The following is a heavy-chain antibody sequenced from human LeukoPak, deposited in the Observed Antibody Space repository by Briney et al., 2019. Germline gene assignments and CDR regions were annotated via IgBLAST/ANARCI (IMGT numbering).Heavy chain of an antibody. CDR3: ARDNRRLQGYPVDY. Sequence: ASVKVSCKASGYTFTGYYMHWVRQAPGQGLEWMGWINPNSGGTNYAQKFQGRVTMTRDTSISTAYMELSRLRSDDTAVYYCARDNRRLQGYPVDYWGQGTLVTVSS. CDR2: INPNSGGT. J-gene: IGHJ4*02. CDR1: GYTFTGYY. V-gene: IGHV1-2*02. D-gene: IGHD4-11*01.